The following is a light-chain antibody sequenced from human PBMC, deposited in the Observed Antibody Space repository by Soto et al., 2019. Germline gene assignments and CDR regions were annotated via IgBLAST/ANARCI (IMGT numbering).Light chain of an antibody. CDR3: CSFTSSNTWV. J-gene: IGLJ3*02. Sequence: QSALTQPASVSGSPGQSITISCTGTGSDVGGYNYVSWYQQHPGKAPKLMSYEVTNRPSGVSNRFSGSKSGNTASLTISGLQTEDEADYYCCSFTSSNTWVFGGGTKVTVL. CDR1: GSDVGGYNY. V-gene: IGLV2-14*01. CDR2: EVT.